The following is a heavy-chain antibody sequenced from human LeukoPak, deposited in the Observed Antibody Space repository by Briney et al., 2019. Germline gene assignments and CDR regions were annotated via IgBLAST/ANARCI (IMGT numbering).Heavy chain of an antibody. D-gene: IGHD1-26*01. CDR3: ARGGPSIVGATGAFDI. CDR1: GYTFTSYY. CDR2: INPSGGST. Sequence: ASVKVSCKASGYTFTSYYMHWVRQAPGQGLEWMGIINPSGGSTSYAQKFQGRVTMTRDTSTSTVYMELSSLRSDDTAVYYCARGGPSIVGATGAFDIWGQGTMVTVSS. J-gene: IGHJ3*02. V-gene: IGHV1-46*01.